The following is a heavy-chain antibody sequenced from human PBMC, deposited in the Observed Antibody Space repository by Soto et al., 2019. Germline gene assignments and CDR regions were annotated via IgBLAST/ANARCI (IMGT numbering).Heavy chain of an antibody. V-gene: IGHV1-8*01. D-gene: IGHD3-16*01. CDR2: VSLNTGNT. CDR1: GDTFTNYE. Sequence: QVQLVQSGAEVKKPGASVMVSCEASGDTFTNYEINWVRQATGQGLEWLGWVSLNTGNTGYAQRFQCRVSMTANPSISTAYMELSSLRSEDTAVYYCASVPRGARYFYYLDVWGKGTTVIVSS. CDR3: ASVPRGARYFYYLDV. J-gene: IGHJ6*03.